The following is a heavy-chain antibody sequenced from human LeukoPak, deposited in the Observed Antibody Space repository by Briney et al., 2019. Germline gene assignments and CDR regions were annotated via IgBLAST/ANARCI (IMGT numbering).Heavy chain of an antibody. CDR1: GFTFVSHA. V-gene: IGHV3-23*01. D-gene: IGHD5-18*01. CDR3: GKTTVGYSSGQKPAWPVDY. CDR2: IFGSGGSP. J-gene: IGHJ4*02. Sequence: GGSLLLSCEASGFTFVSHAMYWVRQAPGKGLEWVAGIFGSGGSPHYADPVKGRFTISRDNSRNTVYLQINSLRAEDTAVYYCGKTTVGYSSGQKPAWPVDYWGQGTLVTVSS.